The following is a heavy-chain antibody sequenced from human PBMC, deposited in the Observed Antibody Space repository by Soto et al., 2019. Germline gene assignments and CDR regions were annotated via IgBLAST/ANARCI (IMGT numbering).Heavy chain of an antibody. Sequence: SVKVSCKASGYTFTSYGISWVRQAPGQGLEWMGWISAYNGNTNYAQKLQGRVTMTTDTSTSTAYMELRSLRSDDTAVYYCARGSSSSTPHYYYYGMDVWGQGTTVTVSS. CDR1: GYTFTSYG. V-gene: IGHV1-18*04. D-gene: IGHD6-13*01. J-gene: IGHJ6*02. CDR3: ARGSSSSTPHYYYYGMDV. CDR2: ISAYNGNT.